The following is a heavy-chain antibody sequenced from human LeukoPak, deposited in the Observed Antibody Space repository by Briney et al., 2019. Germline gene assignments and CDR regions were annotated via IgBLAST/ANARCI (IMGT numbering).Heavy chain of an antibody. CDR2: INPNSGVT. Sequence: ASVKVSCKASGYTFTCYYMHWVRQAPGQGLEWMGWINPNSGVTNYAQKFQGRVTMTSDTSISTASMELSRLRSDDAAVYYCARRGRITIFGVVPEVDYWGQGTLVTVSS. CDR3: ARRGRITIFGVVPEVDY. D-gene: IGHD3-3*01. CDR1: GYTFTCYY. V-gene: IGHV1-2*02. J-gene: IGHJ4*02.